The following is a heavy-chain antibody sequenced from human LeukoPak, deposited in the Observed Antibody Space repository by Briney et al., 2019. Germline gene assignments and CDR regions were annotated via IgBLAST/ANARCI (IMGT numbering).Heavy chain of an antibody. V-gene: IGHV3-30*03. CDR2: ISYDGSYK. Sequence: PGRSLRLSCAASGFTFTTYGMHWVRQAPGKGLEWVAVISYDGSYKYYVDSVKGRFTISRDNSKNTLYLQMDSLTPEDTAIYYCAREGFGSSSKWRPGEFDSWGQGTLVTVSS. D-gene: IGHD2-2*01. CDR3: AREGFGSSSKWRPGEFDS. CDR1: GFTFTTYG. J-gene: IGHJ4*02.